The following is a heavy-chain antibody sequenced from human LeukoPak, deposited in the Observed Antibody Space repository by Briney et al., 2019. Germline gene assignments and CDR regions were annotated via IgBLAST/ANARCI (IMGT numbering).Heavy chain of an antibody. V-gene: IGHV3-48*03. CDR3: ARARLSFTRGIGANYFDY. CDR2: ISSSGIMI. CDR1: GFTFNNYE. J-gene: IGHJ4*02. D-gene: IGHD2-15*01. Sequence: PGGSLRLSCAASGFTFNNYEMNWVRQAPGKGLEWVSYISSSGIMISYADSVKGRFTISRDNAKNFLYLQVNSLRADDTAVYYCARARLSFTRGIGANYFDYWGQGTPVTVSS.